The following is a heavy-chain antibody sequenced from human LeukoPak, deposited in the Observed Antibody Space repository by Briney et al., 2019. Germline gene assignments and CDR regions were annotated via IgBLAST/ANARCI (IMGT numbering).Heavy chain of an antibody. Sequence: SVKVSCKASGYSFTSNYIHWVRQAPGQGLEWMGGIIPIFGTANYAQKFQGRVTITADESTSTAYMELSSLRSEDTAVYYCARDFYDSSGPNGDYWGQGTLVTVSS. CDR2: IIPIFGTA. J-gene: IGHJ4*02. D-gene: IGHD3-22*01. CDR3: ARDFYDSSGPNGDY. CDR1: GYSFTSNY. V-gene: IGHV1-69*01.